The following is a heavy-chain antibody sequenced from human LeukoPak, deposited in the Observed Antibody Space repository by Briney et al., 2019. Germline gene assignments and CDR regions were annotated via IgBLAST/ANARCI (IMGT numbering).Heavy chain of an antibody. D-gene: IGHD6-19*01. CDR1: GYTFTSYD. CDR2: MNPNSGNT. J-gene: IGHJ4*02. Sequence: ASVKVSCKASGYTFTSYDINWVRQATGQGLEWMEWMNPNSGNTGYAQKFQGRVTMTRNTSIGTAYMELSSLRSEDTAVYYCARRSQAGGTGIGYWGQGTLVTVSS. V-gene: IGHV1-8*01. CDR3: ARRSQAGGTGIGY.